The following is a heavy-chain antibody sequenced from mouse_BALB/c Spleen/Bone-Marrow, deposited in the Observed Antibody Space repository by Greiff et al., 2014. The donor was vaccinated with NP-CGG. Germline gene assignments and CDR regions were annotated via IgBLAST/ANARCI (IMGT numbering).Heavy chain of an antibody. J-gene: IGHJ4*01. CDR1: GYTFSYSW. Sequence: VQLQQSGPELVKPGASVKISCKTSGYTFSYSWVNWVRQRPGQGLEWIGRIYPEDGDTNYNGRFKGKATLTADKSSNTTYIQPSSLTSVDSAVYFCARNPHYYAMDYWGQGTSVTVSS. CDR3: ARNPHYYAMDY. V-gene: IGHV1-82*01. CDR2: IYPEDGDT.